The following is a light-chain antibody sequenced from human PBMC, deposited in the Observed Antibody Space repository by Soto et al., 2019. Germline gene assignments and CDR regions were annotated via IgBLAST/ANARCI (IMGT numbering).Light chain of an antibody. CDR2: AAS. Sequence: SVLTQTPGTLSLSPGERATLSCRASQSFSTSYLAWYQQKPGQAPRLLIFAASSRASGIPDRFSGSGSGTAFTVTICRLEPDDFAVYYCQQDSTSPHTFGGGTKVEI. CDR3: QQDSTSPHT. V-gene: IGKV3-20*01. J-gene: IGKJ4*01. CDR1: QSFSTSY.